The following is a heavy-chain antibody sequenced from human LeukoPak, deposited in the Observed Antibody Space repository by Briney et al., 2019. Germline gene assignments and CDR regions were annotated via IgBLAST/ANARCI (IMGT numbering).Heavy chain of an antibody. V-gene: IGHV4-61*02. J-gene: IGHJ6*03. CDR2: IYTSGST. D-gene: IGHD2-2*01. CDR3: ARDGGYCSSTSCPGSYYYYYYMDV. Sequence: SQTLSLTCTVSGGSISSGSYYWSWIRQPAGKGLEWIGRIYTSGSTNYNPSLKSRVTISVDTSKNQFSLKLSSVTAADTAVYYCARDGGYCSSTSCPGSYYYYYYMDVWGKGTTVTISS. CDR1: GGSISSGSYY.